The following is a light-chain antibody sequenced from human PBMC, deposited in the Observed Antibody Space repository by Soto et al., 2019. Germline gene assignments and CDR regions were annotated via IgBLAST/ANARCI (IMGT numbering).Light chain of an antibody. V-gene: IGLV2-14*01. J-gene: IGLJ3*02. CDR3: SSYTTSSTQVV. CDR1: SSDVGSYNY. Sequence: QSALTQPASVSGSPGQSITISCTGTSSDVGSYNYVSWYQQYPGKAPKLMIYDVSNRPSGVSYRFSGSKSGNTSSLTISGLQAEDESDYYCSSYTTSSTQVVFGRGTKQTVL. CDR2: DVS.